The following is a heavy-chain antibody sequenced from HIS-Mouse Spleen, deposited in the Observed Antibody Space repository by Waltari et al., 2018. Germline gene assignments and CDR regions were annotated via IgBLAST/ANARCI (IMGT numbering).Heavy chain of an antibody. CDR2: ISHDGSNK. CDR3: AKDKHHAFDY. V-gene: IGHV3-30*18. CDR1: GFTFRSYG. Sequence: QVQLVESGGGVVQLGRSLRLSCAASGFTFRSYGMPWVRQAPGKGLEWVAVISHDGSNKYYADSVKGRFTISRDNSKNTLYLQMNSLRAEDTAVYYCAKDKHHAFDYWGQGTLVTVSS. J-gene: IGHJ4*02.